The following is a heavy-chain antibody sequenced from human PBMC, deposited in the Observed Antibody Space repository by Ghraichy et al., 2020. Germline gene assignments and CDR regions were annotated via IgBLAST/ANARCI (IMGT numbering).Heavy chain of an antibody. CDR2: IWYDGSNK. CDR1: GFTFSSYG. CDR3: ASGSGYPGY. J-gene: IGHJ4*02. D-gene: IGHD5-12*01. Sequence: LSLTCAASGFTFSSYGMHWVRQAPGKGLEWVAVIWYDGSNKYYADSVKGRFTISRDNSKNTLYLQMNSLRAEDTAVYYCASGSGYPGYWGQGTLVTVSS. V-gene: IGHV3-33*01.